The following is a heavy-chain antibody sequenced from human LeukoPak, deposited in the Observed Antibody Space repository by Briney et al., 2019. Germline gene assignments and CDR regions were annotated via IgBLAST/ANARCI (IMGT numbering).Heavy chain of an antibody. V-gene: IGHV3-9*01. J-gene: IGHJ6*02. CDR1: GFTFDDYA. Sequence: PGGSLRLSCAASGFTFDDYAMHRVRQAPGKGLEWVSGISWNSGSIGYADSVKGRFTISRDNAKNSLYLQMNSLRDEDTAVYYCARGGVSLLGLAYCGGDCSYYYGMDVWGQGTTVTVSS. CDR2: ISWNSGSI. CDR3: ARGGVSLLGLAYCGGDCSYYYGMDV. D-gene: IGHD2-21*02.